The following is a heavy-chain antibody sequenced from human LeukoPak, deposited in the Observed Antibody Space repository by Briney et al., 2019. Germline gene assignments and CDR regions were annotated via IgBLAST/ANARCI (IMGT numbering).Heavy chain of an antibody. CDR2: IKQDGSEK. J-gene: IGHJ4*02. D-gene: IGHD5-24*01. CDR1: GFTFSSYW. CDR3: ARGSLIWLQLHFAY. V-gene: IGHV3-7*01. Sequence: GGSLRLSCAASGFTFSSYWMSWVRQAPGKGLEWVANIKQDGSEKYYVDSVSGRFTISRDNAKNSLYLQMNSLRAEDTAAYYCARGSLIWLQLHFAYWGQGTLVTVSS.